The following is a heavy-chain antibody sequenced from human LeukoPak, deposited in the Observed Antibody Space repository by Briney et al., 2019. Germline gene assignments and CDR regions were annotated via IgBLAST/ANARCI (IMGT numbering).Heavy chain of an antibody. CDR2: ISYDGSNK. CDR1: GFTFGSYA. J-gene: IGHJ3*02. CDR3: ARYYSGSGSAFDI. D-gene: IGHD1-26*01. V-gene: IGHV3-30*14. Sequence: GGSLRLSCAASGFTFGSYAMHWVRQAPGKGLEWVAVISYDGSNKYYADSVKGRFTISRDNSKNTVYLQMNSLRAEDTAKYYCARYYSGSGSAFDIWGQGTMVTVS.